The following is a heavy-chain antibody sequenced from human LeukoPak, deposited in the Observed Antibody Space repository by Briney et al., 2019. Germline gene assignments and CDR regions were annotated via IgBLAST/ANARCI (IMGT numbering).Heavy chain of an antibody. CDR1: GGSISSYY. CDR2: TYYSGST. V-gene: IGHV4-59*01. D-gene: IGHD5-18*01. CDR3: ARSSWIQLWLV. J-gene: IGHJ3*01. Sequence: SETLSLTCTVSGGSISSYYWSWIRQPPGKGLEWIGYTYYSGSTSYNPSLKSRVTISVDTSKNQFSLKLSSVTAADTAVYYCARSSWIQLWLVWGQGTMVTVSS.